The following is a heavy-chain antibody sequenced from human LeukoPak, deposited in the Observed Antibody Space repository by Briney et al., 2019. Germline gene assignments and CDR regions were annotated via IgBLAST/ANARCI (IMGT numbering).Heavy chain of an antibody. J-gene: IGHJ4*02. CDR1: GFTVSSNY. CDR2: IYSGGST. Sequence: GGSLRLSCAASGFTVSSNYMSWVRQAPGKGLEWVSVIYSGGSTYYADSVKGRFTISRDNSKNTLYLQMNSLRAEDTAVYYCAHVGVVAATPTYFDYWGQGTLVTVSS. D-gene: IGHD2-15*01. CDR3: AHVGVVAATPTYFDY. V-gene: IGHV3-66*01.